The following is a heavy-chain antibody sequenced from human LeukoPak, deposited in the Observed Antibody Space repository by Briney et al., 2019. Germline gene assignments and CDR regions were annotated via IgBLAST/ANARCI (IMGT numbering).Heavy chain of an antibody. J-gene: IGHJ4*02. D-gene: IGHD3-3*01. V-gene: IGHV4-34*01. CDR2: INHSGST. Sequence: PSETLSLTYAVYGGSFSGYYWSWIRQPPGKGLEWIGEINHSGSTNYNPSLKSRVTISVDTSKNQFSLKLSSVTAADTAVYYCARRVGFGVVTSIGYWGQGTLVTVSS. CDR3: ARRVGFGVVTSIGY. CDR1: GGSFSGYY.